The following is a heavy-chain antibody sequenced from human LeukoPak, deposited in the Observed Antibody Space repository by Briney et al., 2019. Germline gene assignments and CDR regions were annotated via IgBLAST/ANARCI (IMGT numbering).Heavy chain of an antibody. CDR2: LRGKSDGGST. CDR1: GFTLNHAW. D-gene: IGHD3-16*01. Sequence: GESLRLSCTASGFTLNHAWMSWVRQAPGRGLEWDGRLRGKSDGGSTDYATSVRGRFTISADDSKNTLFVQMDSLKPEDTGVYFCTTLTRAGFGHYYMDVWGKGTTVTVSS. CDR3: TTLTRAGFGHYYMDV. V-gene: IGHV3-15*01. J-gene: IGHJ6*03.